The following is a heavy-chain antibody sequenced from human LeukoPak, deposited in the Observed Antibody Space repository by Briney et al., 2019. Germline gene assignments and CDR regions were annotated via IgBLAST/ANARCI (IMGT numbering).Heavy chain of an antibody. V-gene: IGHV3-30*03. D-gene: IGHD2-15*01. CDR1: GFTFSSYG. CDR3: EVVVAATPYAFDI. Sequence: GRSLRLSCAAPGFTFSSYGMHWVRQAPGKGLEWVAVISYDGSNKYYADSVKGRFTISRDNSKNTLYLQMNSLRAEDTAVYYCEVVVAATPYAFDIWGQGTMVTVSS. J-gene: IGHJ3*02. CDR2: ISYDGSNK.